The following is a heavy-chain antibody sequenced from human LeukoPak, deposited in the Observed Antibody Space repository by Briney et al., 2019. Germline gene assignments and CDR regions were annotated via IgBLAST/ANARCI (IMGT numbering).Heavy chain of an antibody. D-gene: IGHD6-13*01. Sequence: ASVKVSCKASGYTLTGYYMHWVRQAPGQGLEWMGWINPNSGGTNYAQKFQGRVTMTRDTSISTAYMELSRLRSDDTAVYYCARGDLEIAAAGTPGNDYWGQGTLVTVSS. J-gene: IGHJ4*02. V-gene: IGHV1-2*02. CDR2: INPNSGGT. CDR3: ARGDLEIAAAGTPGNDY. CDR1: GYTLTGYY.